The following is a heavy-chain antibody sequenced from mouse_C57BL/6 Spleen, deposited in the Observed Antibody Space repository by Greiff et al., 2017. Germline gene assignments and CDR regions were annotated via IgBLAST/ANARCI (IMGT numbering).Heavy chain of an antibody. CDR1: GFSFNTYA. CDR2: IRSKSNNYAT. D-gene: IGHD2-4*01. V-gene: IGHV10-1*01. CDR3: VGVYYDYDGWYFDV. J-gene: IGHJ1*03. Sequence: EVKVVESGGGLVQPKGSLKLSCAASGFSFNTYAMNWVRQAPGKGLEWVARIRSKSNNYATYYADSVKDRFTISRDDSESMLYLQMNNLKTEDTAMYYCVGVYYDYDGWYFDVWGTGTTVTVSS.